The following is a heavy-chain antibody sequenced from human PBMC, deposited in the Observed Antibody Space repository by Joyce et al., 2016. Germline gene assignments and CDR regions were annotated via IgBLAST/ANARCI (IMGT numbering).Heavy chain of an antibody. Sequence: QVQLVESGGGVVQPGRSLRLSCAASGFTVSTYDMHWVRQAPGKGLEWVAVLWSDGSNKDYADSVKGRFTISRDNSKNTLYLQMNSLRVEDAAVYYCARELGHRLEYWAKGSFDIWGQGTMVTVSS. CDR3: ARELGHRLEYWAKGSFDI. V-gene: IGHV3-33*01. D-gene: IGHD2/OR15-2a*01. CDR1: GFTVSTYD. CDR2: LWSDGSNK. J-gene: IGHJ3*02.